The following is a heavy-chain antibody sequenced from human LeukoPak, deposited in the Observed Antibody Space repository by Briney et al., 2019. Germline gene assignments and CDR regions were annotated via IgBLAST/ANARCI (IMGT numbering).Heavy chain of an antibody. D-gene: IGHD2-2*03. V-gene: IGHV3-11*01. CDR3: AKDSHWILFDD. Sequence: GGSLRLSCTASGFTFSDYYMNWIRQAPGKGLEWVSYTSNSGSTKSYADSVEGRFTISRDNAKNSLYLQMNSLRAEDTAVYYCAKDSHWILFDDWGQGTLVTVSS. J-gene: IGHJ4*02. CDR2: TSNSGSTK. CDR1: GFTFSDYY.